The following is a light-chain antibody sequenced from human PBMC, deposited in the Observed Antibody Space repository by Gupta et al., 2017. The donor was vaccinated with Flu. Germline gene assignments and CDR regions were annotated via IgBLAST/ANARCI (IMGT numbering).Light chain of an antibody. J-gene: IGKJ2*03. V-gene: IGKV4-1*01. CDR1: QSVFYTNNKNY. Sequence: DIVVTQSPDSLAVSLGERATINCRSSQSVFYTNNKNYLAWYQQKSGQPPKLLIYWASIRESGVPDRFSGSGSGTDFTLTITSLQAEDVAVYYCHQDYSAPYSFGQGTKLEIK. CDR3: HQDYSAPYS. CDR2: WAS.